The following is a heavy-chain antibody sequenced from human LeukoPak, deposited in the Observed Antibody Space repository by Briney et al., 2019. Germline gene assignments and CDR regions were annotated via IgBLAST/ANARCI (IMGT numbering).Heavy chain of an antibody. CDR1: GGSISSSSYY. V-gene: IGHV4-39*07. CDR3: ARDIDYYDSSGYSAPHDAFDI. D-gene: IGHD3-22*01. J-gene: IGHJ3*02. Sequence: SETLSLTCTVSGGSISSSSYYWGWIRQPPGKGLEWIGSIYYSGSTYYNPSLKSRVTISVDTSKNQFSLKLSSVTAADTAVYYCARDIDYYDSSGYSAPHDAFDIWGQGTMVTVPS. CDR2: IYYSGST.